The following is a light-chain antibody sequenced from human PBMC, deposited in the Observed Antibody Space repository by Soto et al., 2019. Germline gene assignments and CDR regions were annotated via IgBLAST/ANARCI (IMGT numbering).Light chain of an antibody. J-gene: IGKJ4*01. V-gene: IGKV3-11*01. Sequence: IVLTQSPATLSVSPGERATLSFRASQNISSYLIWYQQKPGQAPRLLIYDMSNRATDIPARFSGSGSGTDFTLTISSLEPEDLAIYFCQQRSNWPRTFGRGTKVDIK. CDR3: QQRSNWPRT. CDR1: QNISSY. CDR2: DMS.